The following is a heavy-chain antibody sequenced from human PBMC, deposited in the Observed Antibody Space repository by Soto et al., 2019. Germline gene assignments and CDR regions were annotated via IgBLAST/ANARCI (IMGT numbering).Heavy chain of an antibody. CDR1: GGSISSSSYY. CDR2: IYYSGST. V-gene: IGHV4-39*01. D-gene: IGHD2-2*01. J-gene: IGHJ6*03. Sequence: SETLSLTCTVSGGSISSSSYYWGWIRQPPGKGLEWIGSIYYSGSTYYNPSLKSRVTISVDTSKNQFSLKLSSVTAADTAVYYCARRVEDIVVVPAAIPYYYYYMDVWGKETTVTVSS. CDR3: ARRVEDIVVVPAAIPYYYYYMDV.